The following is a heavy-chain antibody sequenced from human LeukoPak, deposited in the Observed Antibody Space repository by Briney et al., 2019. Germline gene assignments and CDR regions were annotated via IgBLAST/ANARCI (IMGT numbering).Heavy chain of an antibody. V-gene: IGHV6-1*01. J-gene: IGHJ5*02. CDR3: ARGGGEYSTPSYRWFDP. CDR2: TYYRSKWYN. CDR1: GDSVSSSTAA. D-gene: IGHD2/OR15-2a*01. Sequence: SQTLSLTCAISGDSVSSSTAAWNWIRQSPSIGLEWLGRTYYRSKWYNDYALFVKSRITINPDTTKNQFSLELKSVTPEDTAVYFCARGGGEYSTPSYRWFDPWGQGTLVIVSS.